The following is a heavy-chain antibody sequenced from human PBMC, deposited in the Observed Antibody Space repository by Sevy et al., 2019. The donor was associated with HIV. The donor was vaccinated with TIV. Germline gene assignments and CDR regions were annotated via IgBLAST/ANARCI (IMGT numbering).Heavy chain of an antibody. CDR2: IRYDGSNK. CDR3: AREKVDTSMIFVEYYGMDV. CDR1: GFSFSSYD. V-gene: IGHV3-33*01. D-gene: IGHD5-18*01. Sequence: GGSLRLSCAASGFSFSSYDMHWVHQAPGMGLEWVAVIRYDGSNKHYGDSVKGRFTISRENSKNALYLQMSSLRAEDTAVYYCAREKVDTSMIFVEYYGMDVWGQGTTVTVSS. J-gene: IGHJ6*02.